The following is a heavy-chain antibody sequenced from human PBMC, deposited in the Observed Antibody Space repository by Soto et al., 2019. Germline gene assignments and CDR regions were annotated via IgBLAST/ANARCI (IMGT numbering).Heavy chain of an antibody. CDR3: ARDRLTGTRYLDY. D-gene: IGHD1-7*01. V-gene: IGHV3-33*01. CDR2: IWYDGSNK. J-gene: IGHJ4*02. Sequence: QVQLVEPGGGVVQPGRSLRLSCAASGFTFSSYGMHWVRQAPGKGLEWVAVIWYDGSNKYYADSVKGRFTISRDNSKNTLYLQMNRLRAEDTAVYYCARDRLTGTRYLDYWGQGTLVTVSS. CDR1: GFTFSSYG.